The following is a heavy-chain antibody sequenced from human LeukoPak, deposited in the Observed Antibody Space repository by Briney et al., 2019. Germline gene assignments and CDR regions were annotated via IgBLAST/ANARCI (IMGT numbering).Heavy chain of an antibody. CDR1: GGSISSYY. D-gene: IGHD2-2*01. Sequence: PSETLSLTCTVSGGSISSYYWSWIRQPPGKGLEWIGYIYYSGSTNYNPSLKSRVTISVDTSKNQFSLKLSSVTAADTAVYYCARQGLQYCSSTSCYAYFDYWGQGTLVTVSS. J-gene: IGHJ4*02. CDR3: ARQGLQYCSSTSCYAYFDY. CDR2: IYYSGST. V-gene: IGHV4-59*01.